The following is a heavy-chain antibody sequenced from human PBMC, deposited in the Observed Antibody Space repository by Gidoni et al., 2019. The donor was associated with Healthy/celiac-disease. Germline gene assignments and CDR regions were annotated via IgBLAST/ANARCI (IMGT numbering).Heavy chain of an antibody. D-gene: IGHD4-17*01. CDR3: TTDMGPTVATDY. CDR2: IKSKTDGGTT. CDR1: GFTFSNAW. Sequence: EVQLVESGGGLVKPGGSLRLSCAASGFTFSNAWMSWVRQAPGKGLEWVGRIKSKTDGGTTDYAAPVKGRFTISRDDSKNTLYLQMNSLKTEDTAVYYCTTDMGPTVATDYWGQGTLVTVSS. V-gene: IGHV3-15*01. J-gene: IGHJ4*02.